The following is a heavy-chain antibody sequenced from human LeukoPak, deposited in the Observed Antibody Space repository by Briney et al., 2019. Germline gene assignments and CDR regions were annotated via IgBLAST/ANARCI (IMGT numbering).Heavy chain of an antibody. CDR2: VHYSGTT. D-gene: IGHD3-22*01. CDR1: DGSITNND. CDR3: ARHVTYYYDSSGYPNTLQAWEAFDI. V-gene: IGHV4-59*08. Sequence: SETLSLTCTVSDGSITNNDWSWVRQTPGKGLEFIGYVHYSGTTNYNPSLRSRVTISIDTSKNQFSLKLSSVTAADTAVYYCARHVTYYYDSSGYPNTLQAWEAFDIWGQGTMVTVSS. J-gene: IGHJ3*02.